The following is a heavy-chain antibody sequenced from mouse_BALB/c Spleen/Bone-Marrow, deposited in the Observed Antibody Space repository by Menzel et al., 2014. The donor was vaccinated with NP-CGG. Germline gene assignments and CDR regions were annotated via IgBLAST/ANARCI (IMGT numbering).Heavy chain of an antibody. CDR3: ARWDYYGHAMDY. CDR2: INPYNGGT. Sequence: VHVKQSGPELVKPGASMKISCKASGYSFTGYTMNWVKQSHGKNLEWIGLINPYNGGTSYNQKFKGKATLTVDKSSSTAYMELLSLTSEDSAVYYCARWDYYGHAMDYWGQGTSVTVSS. D-gene: IGHD1-1*01. J-gene: IGHJ4*01. V-gene: IGHV1-18*01. CDR1: GYSFTGYT.